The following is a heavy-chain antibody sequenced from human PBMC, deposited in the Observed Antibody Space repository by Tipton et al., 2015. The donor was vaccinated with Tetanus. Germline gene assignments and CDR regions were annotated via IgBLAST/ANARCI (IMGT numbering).Heavy chain of an antibody. Sequence: TLSLTCTVSGASISTTSYYWGWVRQPPGKGLECIGSVYYGGTPYYNPSLKSQVTISVDTSKNQFSLSLRSVTAADTAVYYCTTTAVGVPLDPWGQGTLVTVSS. D-gene: IGHD6-13*01. CDR1: GASISTTSYY. CDR2: VYYGGTP. V-gene: IGHV4-39*01. J-gene: IGHJ5*02. CDR3: TTTAVGVPLDP.